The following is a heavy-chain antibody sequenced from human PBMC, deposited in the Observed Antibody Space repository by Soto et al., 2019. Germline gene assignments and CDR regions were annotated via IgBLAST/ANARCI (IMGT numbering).Heavy chain of an antibody. V-gene: IGHV3-15*01. J-gene: IGHJ4*02. Sequence: ESLRPSCAASGFTFSNAWMSWVRQTPGKGLEWVGRIKSKTDAETTDYAATVKGRFTISRDDSKNALYLQMNSLKTEDTAVYYCTTLSHGISNWGQGTLVTVSS. CDR3: TTLSHGISN. CDR1: GFTFSNAW. CDR2: IKSKTDAETT. D-gene: IGHD3-9*01.